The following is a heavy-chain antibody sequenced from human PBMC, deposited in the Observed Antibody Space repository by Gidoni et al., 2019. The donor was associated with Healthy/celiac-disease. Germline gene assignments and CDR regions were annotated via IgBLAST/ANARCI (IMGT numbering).Heavy chain of an antibody. Sequence: EVQLVESGGGLIQPGGSLRLSCAASAFTVSSNYMSWVRQAPGKGLEWVSVIYSGGSTYYADSVKGRFTISRDNSKNTLYLQMNSLRAEDKAVYYCAAAGSDKSGAFDIWGQGTMVTVSS. CDR2: IYSGGST. CDR1: AFTVSSNY. CDR3: AAAGSDKSGAFDI. D-gene: IGHD6-13*01. J-gene: IGHJ3*02. V-gene: IGHV3-53*01.